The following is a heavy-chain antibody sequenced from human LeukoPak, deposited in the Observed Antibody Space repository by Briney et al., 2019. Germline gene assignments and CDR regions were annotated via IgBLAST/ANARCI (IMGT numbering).Heavy chain of an antibody. V-gene: IGHV3-48*03. CDR3: ARSYYYDSSGYSNWFDP. Sequence: PGGSLRLSCAASGFTFSSYEMNWVRQAPGKGLEWVSYISSSGSTIYYADSVKGRFTISRDNAKNSLYLQMNSLRAEDTAVYYCARSYYYDSSGYSNWFDPWGQETLVTVSS. J-gene: IGHJ5*02. D-gene: IGHD3-22*01. CDR1: GFTFSSYE. CDR2: ISSSGSTI.